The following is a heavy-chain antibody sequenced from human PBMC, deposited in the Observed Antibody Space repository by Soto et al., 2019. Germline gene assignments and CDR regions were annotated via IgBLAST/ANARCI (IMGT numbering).Heavy chain of an antibody. CDR3: VRDYDSSGFYSGH. Sequence: PGGSLRLSCAASGFTFSSYWMHWVRQSPGKGLVWVSQIDSDGRSTTYADTVKGRFPVSRDNAKNKLFLQLNSLGAEDTAVYYCVRDYDSSGFYSGHWGQGTLVTVSS. D-gene: IGHD3-22*01. CDR1: GFTFSSYW. V-gene: IGHV3-74*03. CDR2: IDSDGRST. J-gene: IGHJ4*02.